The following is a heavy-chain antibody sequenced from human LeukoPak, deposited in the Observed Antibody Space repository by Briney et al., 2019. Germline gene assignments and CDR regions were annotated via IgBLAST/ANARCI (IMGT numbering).Heavy chain of an antibody. Sequence: SETLSLTCTVSGGSMSSYYWSWIRQPPGKGLEWNGYIYYSGSTNYNPSLKSRVTISGDTSKNQFSLKLSSVTAADTAVYYCARAPPTYYYGSGSYSNYMDVWGKGTTVTVSS. D-gene: IGHD3-10*01. V-gene: IGHV4-59*12. CDR2: IYYSGST. CDR3: ARAPPTYYYGSGSYSNYMDV. J-gene: IGHJ6*03. CDR1: GGSMSSYY.